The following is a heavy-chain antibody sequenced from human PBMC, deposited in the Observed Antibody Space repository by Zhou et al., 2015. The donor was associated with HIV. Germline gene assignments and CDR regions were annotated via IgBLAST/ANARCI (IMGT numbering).Heavy chain of an antibody. CDR1: GYSFTNFY. CDR2: IIPILGIA. D-gene: IGHD3-10*01. J-gene: IGHJ6*02. Sequence: QVHLKQSGAEVRKPGASVNVTCETSGYSFTNFYIHWVRQAPGQDFEWMGRIIPILGIANYAQKFQGRVTITADKSTSTAYMELSSLRSEDTAVYYCARDLAPYYYGSGSYSYGMDVWGQGTTVTVSS. V-gene: IGHV1-69*09. CDR3: ARDLAPYYYGSGSYSYGMDV.